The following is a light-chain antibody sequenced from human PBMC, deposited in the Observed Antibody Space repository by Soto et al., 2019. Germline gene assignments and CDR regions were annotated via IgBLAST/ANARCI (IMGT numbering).Light chain of an antibody. Sequence: ETVMTQSPATLSVSPGERATLSCRASQTINNNLAWYQQKPGQAPRLLMFRTTTRDTGVPARFSVSGSGTEFFLTISILQSDDFSVYYCHQYNNWPLATFGGGTKLEMK. CDR2: RTT. CDR3: HQYNNWPLAT. V-gene: IGKV3-15*01. J-gene: IGKJ4*01. CDR1: QTINNN.